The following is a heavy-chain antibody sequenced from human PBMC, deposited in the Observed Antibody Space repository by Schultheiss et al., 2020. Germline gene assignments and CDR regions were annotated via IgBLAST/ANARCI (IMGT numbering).Heavy chain of an antibody. CDR1: GFSLSTSGVG. Sequence: SGPTLVKPTQTLTLTCTFSGFSLSTSGVGVGWIRQPPGKALEWLALIYWDDAKRYSPSLKSRLTITKDTSKNQVVLTMTNMDPEDTATYYCAHRPPPRATYYHFDYWGQGTLVTVSS. CDR3: AHRPPPRATYYHFDY. V-gene: IGHV2-5*02. J-gene: IGHJ4*02. D-gene: IGHD3-3*02. CDR2: IYWDDAK.